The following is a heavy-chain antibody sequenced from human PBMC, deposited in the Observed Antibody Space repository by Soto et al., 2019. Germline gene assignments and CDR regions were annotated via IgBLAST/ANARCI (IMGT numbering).Heavy chain of an antibody. CDR3: ARGLGYCSGGSCQLSYYYGMDV. D-gene: IGHD2-15*01. CDR2: INHSGST. CDR1: GGSFSGYY. V-gene: IGHV4-34*01. Sequence: TSETLSLTCAVYGGSFSGYYWSWIRQPPGKGLEWIGEINHSGSTNYNPSLKSRVTISVDTSKNQFSLKLSSVTAADTAVYYCARGLGYCSGGSCQLSYYYGMDVWGQGTVVTVSS. J-gene: IGHJ6*02.